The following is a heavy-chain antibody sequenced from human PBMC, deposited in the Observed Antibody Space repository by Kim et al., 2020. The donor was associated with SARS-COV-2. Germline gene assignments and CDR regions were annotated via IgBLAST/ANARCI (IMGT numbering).Heavy chain of an antibody. V-gene: IGHV3-49*04. J-gene: IGHJ4*02. Sequence: GGSLRLSCTASGFTFGDYAMSWVRQAPGKGLEWVGFIRSKAYGGTTEYAASVKGRFTISRDDSKSIAYLQMNSLKTEDTAVYYCTRNGALDYGDYDRAIGYWGQGTLVTVSS. D-gene: IGHD4-17*01. CDR1: GFTFGDYA. CDR2: IRSKAYGGTT. CDR3: TRNGALDYGDYDRAIGY.